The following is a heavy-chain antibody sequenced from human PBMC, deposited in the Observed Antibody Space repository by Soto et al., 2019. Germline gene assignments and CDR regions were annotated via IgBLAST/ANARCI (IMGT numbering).Heavy chain of an antibody. V-gene: IGHV4-34*01. CDR2: INHSGST. D-gene: IGHD4-17*01. CDR3: ARATYGDYRTDY. J-gene: IGHJ4*02. CDR1: GGSFSGYY. Sequence: QVQLQQWGAGLLKPSETLSLTCAVYGGSFSGYYWSWIRQPPGKGLEWIGEINHSGSTNYHPSLKSRVTISVDTSKTQFSQKLSSVTAADTAVYYCARATYGDYRTDYWGQGTLVTVSS.